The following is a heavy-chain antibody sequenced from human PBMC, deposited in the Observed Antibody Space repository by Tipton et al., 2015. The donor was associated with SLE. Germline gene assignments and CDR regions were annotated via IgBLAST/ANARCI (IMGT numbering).Heavy chain of an antibody. Sequence: PRLSCAASGFTFSSYWMSWVRQAPGKGLEWVANIKQDGSEKYYVDSVKGRFTISRDNAKNSLSLQVNSLRAEDTAVYYCARHRARGRGITIFGVVMGAFDIWGQGTMVTVSS. D-gene: IGHD3-3*01. CDR1: GFTFSSYW. V-gene: IGHV3-7*01. CDR3: ARHRARGRGITIFGVVMGAFDI. CDR2: IKQDGSEK. J-gene: IGHJ3*02.